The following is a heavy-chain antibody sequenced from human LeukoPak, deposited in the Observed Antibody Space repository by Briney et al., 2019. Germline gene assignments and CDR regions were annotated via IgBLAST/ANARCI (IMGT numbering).Heavy chain of an antibody. CDR3: AREWDCSDGICFPRGFDF. V-gene: IGHV1-2*02. Sequence: ASVKVSCKASGYTFTGNYVHWVRQAPGQGLEWMGWISPNNGGTSYAQNLRDRVTMTTDTSINTAYMELSWLTSDDTAVYYCAREWDCSDGICFPRGFDFWGQGTLVTVSS. D-gene: IGHD2-15*01. CDR1: GYTFTGNY. J-gene: IGHJ4*02. CDR2: ISPNNGGT.